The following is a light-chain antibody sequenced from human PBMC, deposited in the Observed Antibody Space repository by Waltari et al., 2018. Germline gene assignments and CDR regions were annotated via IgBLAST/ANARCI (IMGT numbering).Light chain of an antibody. CDR2: DVS. CDR3: CSYAGSYTWV. J-gene: IGLJ3*02. Sequence: QSALTQPRSVSGSPGQSVPISCTGTSSYVGGYHYVSWYQQHPGKAPKLIIYDVSKRPSGVPDRFSGSKSGNTASLTISGLQADIEADYYCCSYAGSYTWVFGGGTKLTVL. CDR1: SSYVGGYHY. V-gene: IGLV2-11*01.